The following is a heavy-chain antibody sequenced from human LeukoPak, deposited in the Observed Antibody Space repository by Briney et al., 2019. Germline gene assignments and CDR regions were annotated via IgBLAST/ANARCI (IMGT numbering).Heavy chain of an antibody. Sequence: GGSLRLSCAASGFTFDDYAMHWVRHAPGKGLEWVSGISWNSGSIGYADSVKGRFTISRDNAKNSLYLQMNSLRAEDTALYYCAKGSSPRLNNWFDPWGQGTLVTVSS. J-gene: IGHJ5*02. CDR2: ISWNSGSI. CDR3: AKGSSPRLNNWFDP. V-gene: IGHV3-9*01. D-gene: IGHD6-19*01. CDR1: GFTFDDYA.